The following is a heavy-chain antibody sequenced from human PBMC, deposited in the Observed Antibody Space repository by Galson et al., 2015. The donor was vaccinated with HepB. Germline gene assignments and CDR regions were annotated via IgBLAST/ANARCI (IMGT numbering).Heavy chain of an antibody. Sequence: SLRLSRAASGFTFSRYDMHWVRQAPGTGLEWVALISYDGSGEYYADSVKGRFIISRDNSKNTLYLQMNSLRAEDTAVYYCAKRVQYSSTWGRTRFSSYFDMDVWGQGTTVTVSS. CDR2: ISYDGSGE. D-gene: IGHD6-13*01. J-gene: IGHJ6*02. CDR1: GFTFSRYD. V-gene: IGHV3-30*18. CDR3: AKRVQYSSTWGRTRFSSYFDMDV.